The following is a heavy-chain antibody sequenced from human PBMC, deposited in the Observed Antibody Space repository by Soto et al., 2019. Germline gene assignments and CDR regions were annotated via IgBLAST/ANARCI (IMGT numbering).Heavy chain of an antibody. CDR3: AKDREYSSSWYDY. J-gene: IGHJ4*02. CDR2: ISYDGSNK. D-gene: IGHD6-13*01. CDR1: GFTFSSYG. V-gene: IGHV3-30*18. Sequence: VQLVESGGGVVQPGRPLRLSCAASGFTFSSYGMHWVRQAPGKGLEWVAVISYDGSNKYYADSVKGRFTISRDNSKNTLYLQMNSLRAEDTAVYYCAKDREYSSSWYDYWGQGTLVTVSS.